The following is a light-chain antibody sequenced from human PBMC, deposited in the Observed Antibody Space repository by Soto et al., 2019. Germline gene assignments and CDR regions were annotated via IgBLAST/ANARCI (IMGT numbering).Light chain of an antibody. CDR3: QQSYSTLGST. Sequence: DIQMTQSPSSLSASVGDRVTITCRASQSISSYLNWYQQKPGKAPKLLIYAASSLQSGVPSRFSGSGSGTDFTLTISSLQPEDFATYYCQQSYSTLGSTFDQETRLAIK. CDR2: AAS. J-gene: IGKJ5*01. V-gene: IGKV1-39*01. CDR1: QSISSY.